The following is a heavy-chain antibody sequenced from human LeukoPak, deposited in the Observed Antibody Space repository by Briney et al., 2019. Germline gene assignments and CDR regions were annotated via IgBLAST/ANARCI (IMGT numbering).Heavy chain of an antibody. V-gene: IGHV3-30*02. D-gene: IGHD4-17*01. CDR2: IRYDGSNK. Sequence: GGSLRLSCAASGFTFSSYGMHWVRQAPGKGQEWVAFIRYDGSNKYYADSVKGRFTISRDNSKNTLYLQMNSLRAEDTAVYYCAKERNDYGDYDLDYWGQGTLVTVSS. J-gene: IGHJ4*02. CDR3: AKERNDYGDYDLDY. CDR1: GFTFSSYG.